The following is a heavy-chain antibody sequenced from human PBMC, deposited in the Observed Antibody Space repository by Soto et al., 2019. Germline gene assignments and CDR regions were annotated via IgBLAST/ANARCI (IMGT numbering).Heavy chain of an antibody. J-gene: IGHJ4*02. V-gene: IGHV3-30-3*01. Sequence: PGGSLRLSCAASVFTFSTYAMHWVRQSPGKGLEWVAVISYDGSNEYYVDSVKGRFTISRDNSKNTLYLQMNSLREEDTAVYYCARGSAGHYHPGTLLDWGQGTLVTVSS. CDR3: ARGSAGHYHPGTLLD. CDR1: VFTFSTYA. D-gene: IGHD3-10*01. CDR2: ISYDGSNE.